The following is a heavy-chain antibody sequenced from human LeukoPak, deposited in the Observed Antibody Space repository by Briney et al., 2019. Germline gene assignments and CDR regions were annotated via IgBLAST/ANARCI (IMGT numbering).Heavy chain of an antibody. V-gene: IGHV4-39*01. D-gene: IGHD4-17*01. J-gene: IGHJ4*02. CDR1: GGSISSSSYY. CDR2: IYYSGST. CDR3: ASSSTTVTTLFEY. Sequence: SETLSLTCTVSGGSISSSSYYWGWIRQPPGKGLEWIGSIYYSGSTYYNPSLKSRVTISVDTSKNQFSLKLSSVTAADTAVYYCASSSTTVTTLFEYWGQGTLVTVSS.